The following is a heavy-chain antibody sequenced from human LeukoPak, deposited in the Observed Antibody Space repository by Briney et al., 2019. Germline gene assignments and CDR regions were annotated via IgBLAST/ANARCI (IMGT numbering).Heavy chain of an antibody. J-gene: IGHJ4*02. CDR1: GGSFSGYY. V-gene: IGHV4-34*01. Sequence: SETLSLTCAVYGGSFSGYYWSWIRQPPGKGLEWIGEINHSGSTNYNPSLKSRVTISVDTSKNQFSLKLSSVTAADTAVYYCARDQGVAARDYWGQGTLVTVFS. D-gene: IGHD6-6*01. CDR2: INHSGST. CDR3: ARDQGVAARDY.